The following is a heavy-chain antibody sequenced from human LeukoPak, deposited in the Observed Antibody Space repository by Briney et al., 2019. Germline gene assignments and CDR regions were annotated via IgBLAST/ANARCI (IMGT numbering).Heavy chain of an antibody. CDR1: GYTFTRYY. J-gene: IGHJ3*02. CDR2: VDPSVGGT. D-gene: IGHD5-24*01. V-gene: IGHV1-2*02. CDR3: VRVNVDMATTLGFDI. Sequence: ASVKVSCKTSGYTFTRYYIHWVRQAPGQGLQWMGWVDPSVGGTKYAQKFQGRVTMTRDRSINTAYMEVTGLTSDDTALYYCVRVNVDMATTLGFDIWGQGTMVTVSS.